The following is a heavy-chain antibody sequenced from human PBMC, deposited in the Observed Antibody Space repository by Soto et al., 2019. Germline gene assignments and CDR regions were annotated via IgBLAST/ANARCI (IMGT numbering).Heavy chain of an antibody. CDR1: GFTFSSYS. D-gene: IGHD3-10*01. Sequence: EVQLVESGGGLVKPGGSLRLSCAASGFTFSSYSMNWVRQAPGKGLEWVSSISSSSSYIYYADSVKGRFTISRDNAKNSLHLQMNSLRAEDTAVYYCARDRGGDLKAFDIRGQGTMVTVSS. CDR2: ISSSSSYI. J-gene: IGHJ3*02. CDR3: ARDRGGDLKAFDI. V-gene: IGHV3-21*01.